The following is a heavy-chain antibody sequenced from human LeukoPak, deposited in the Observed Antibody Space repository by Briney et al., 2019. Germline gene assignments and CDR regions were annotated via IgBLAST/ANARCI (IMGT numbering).Heavy chain of an antibody. CDR3: AGVRVKGIAAPGAFDI. D-gene: IGHD6-13*01. CDR2: IYTSGST. V-gene: IGHV4-4*07. Sequence: SETLSLTCTVSGGSISSYYWSWIRQPAGKGLEWIGRIYTSGSTNYNPSLKSRVTMSVDTSKNQFSLKLSSVTAADTAVYYCAGVRVKGIAAPGAFDIWGQGTMVTVSS. J-gene: IGHJ3*02. CDR1: GGSISSYY.